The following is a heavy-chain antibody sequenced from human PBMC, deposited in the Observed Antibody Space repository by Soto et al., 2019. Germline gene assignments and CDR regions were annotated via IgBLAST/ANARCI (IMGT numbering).Heavy chain of an antibody. D-gene: IGHD6-25*01. V-gene: IGHV2-5*02. CDR1: GFSLNTRRVG. Sequence: QITLRESGPTLVRPTQPLTLTCSFSGFSLNTRRVGVGWLRQPPGKALEWLALIYCDDDKRYSPSLKSRLTISKDTSKNQVVLTMTNIDPVDTATYSCARRFSSSDNWFDPWGRGTLVTVSS. J-gene: IGHJ5*02. CDR2: IYCDDDK. CDR3: ARRFSSSDNWFDP.